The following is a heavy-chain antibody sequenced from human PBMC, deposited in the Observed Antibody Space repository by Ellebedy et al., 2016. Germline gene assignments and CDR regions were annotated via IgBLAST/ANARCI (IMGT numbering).Heavy chain of an antibody. D-gene: IGHD4/OR15-4a*01. CDR3: ARVIQEVPNYFGS. Sequence: GGSLRLXXAASGFTFSRYALHWVRQAPGQGLQWVAAISFDGGHKFYADSLRDRFTISRDNSKNTLYLQVNRLRPEDTAVYYCARVIQEVPNYFGSWGQGTLVIVSS. CDR1: GFTFSRYA. J-gene: IGHJ4*02. CDR2: ISFDGGHK. V-gene: IGHV3-30-3*01.